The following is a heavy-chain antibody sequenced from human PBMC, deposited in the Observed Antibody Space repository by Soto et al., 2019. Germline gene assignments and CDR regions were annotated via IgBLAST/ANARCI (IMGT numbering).Heavy chain of an antibody. CDR3: ASPSYVTGDYTADYYGMDV. CDR2: ISAYNGNT. D-gene: IGHD3-9*01. Sequence: VKVYCKDSGYTFTSYGISWVRPAPVQGLEWMGWISAYNGNTNYAQKLQGRVTMTTDTSASTAYMELRILRSDDTAVYYCASPSYVTGDYTADYYGMDVWG. V-gene: IGHV1-18*04. J-gene: IGHJ6*04. CDR1: GYTFTSYG.